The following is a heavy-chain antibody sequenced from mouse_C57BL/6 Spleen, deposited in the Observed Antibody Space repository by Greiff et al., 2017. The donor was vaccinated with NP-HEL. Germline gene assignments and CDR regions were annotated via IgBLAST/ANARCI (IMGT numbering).Heavy chain of an antibody. CDR1: GYTFTSYW. J-gene: IGHJ1*03. CDR2: IDPSDSET. CDR3: ARRRGKYGSSSSWYFDV. D-gene: IGHD1-1*01. Sequence: QVQLQQPGAELVRPGSSVKLSCKASGYTFTSYWMHWVKQRPIQGLEWIGNIDPSDSETHYNQKFKDKATLTVDKSSSTAYMQLSSLTSEDSAVYYCARRRGKYGSSSSWYFDVWGTGTTVTVSS. V-gene: IGHV1-52*01.